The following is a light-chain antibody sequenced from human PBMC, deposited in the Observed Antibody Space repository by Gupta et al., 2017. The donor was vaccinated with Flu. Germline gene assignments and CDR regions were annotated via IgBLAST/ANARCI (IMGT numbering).Light chain of an antibody. J-gene: IGKJ3*01. CDR2: KAS. CDR1: QSISSW. CDR3: RQYKDYPSFT. Sequence: DIQMTQSPSTLSASVGDRVTITCRASQSISSWLAWYKQKPGKAPKVLISKASSLESGVPSRFSGSRSGTEFTLTISSRQPDDFATYYCRQYKDYPSFTFGHGTKVDIK. V-gene: IGKV1-5*03.